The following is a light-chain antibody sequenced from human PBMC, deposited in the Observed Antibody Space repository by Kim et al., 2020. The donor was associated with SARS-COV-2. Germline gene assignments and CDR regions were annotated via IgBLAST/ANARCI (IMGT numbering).Light chain of an antibody. J-gene: IGKJ2*01. CDR2: AAS. CDR3: QQNYSTPLS. CDR1: QGISSY. V-gene: IGKV1-39*01. Sequence: VGDRVTITCQASQGISSYLNWYQQKPGKAPKLLIYAASSLQRGVPSRFSGSGSGTDFTLTISSLQPEDVATYYCQQNYSTPLSFGQGTKQEI.